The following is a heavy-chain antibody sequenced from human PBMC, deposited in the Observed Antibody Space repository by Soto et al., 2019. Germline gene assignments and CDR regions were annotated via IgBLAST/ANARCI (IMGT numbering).Heavy chain of an antibody. J-gene: IGHJ5*02. D-gene: IGHD3-9*01. V-gene: IGHV4-34*01. CDR2: INHSGST. CDR3: ARGYYDILTGP. CDR1: GGSFSGYY. Sequence: PSETLSLTCAVYGGSFSGYYWSCIRQPPGKGLEWIGEINHSGSTNYNPSLKSRVTISVDTSKNQFSLKLSSVTAADTAVYYCARGYYDILTGPWGQGTLVTVSS.